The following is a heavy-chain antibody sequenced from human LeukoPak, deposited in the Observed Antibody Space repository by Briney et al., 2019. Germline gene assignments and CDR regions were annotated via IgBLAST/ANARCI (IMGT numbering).Heavy chain of an antibody. V-gene: IGHV4-34*01. D-gene: IGHD6-19*01. J-gene: IGHJ6*03. Sequence: PSETLSLTCAVYGGSFSGYYWSWIRQPPGKGLEWIGEINHSGSTNYNPSLKSRVTISVDTSKNQFSLKLSSVTAADTAVYYCARRFIAVAGTSGGYYYYYMDVWGKGTTVTISS. CDR1: GGSFSGYY. CDR2: INHSGST. CDR3: ARRFIAVAGTSGGYYYYYMDV.